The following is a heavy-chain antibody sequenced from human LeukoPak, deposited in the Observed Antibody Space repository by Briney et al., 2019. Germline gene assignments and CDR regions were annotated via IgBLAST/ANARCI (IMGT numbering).Heavy chain of an antibody. CDR2: IIPIFGTA. CDR3: ASGAAYYYDSSGYYYDY. CDR1: GGSFSRYA. Sequence: SVKVSCKASGGSFSRYAISWVRQAPGQGLEWMGGIIPIFGTANYAQKFQGRVTITADESTSTAYMELSSLRSEDTAVYYCASGAAYYYDSSGYYYDYWGQGTLVTVSS. D-gene: IGHD3-22*01. J-gene: IGHJ4*02. V-gene: IGHV1-69*13.